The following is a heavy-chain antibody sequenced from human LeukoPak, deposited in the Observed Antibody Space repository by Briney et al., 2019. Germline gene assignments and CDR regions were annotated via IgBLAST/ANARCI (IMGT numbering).Heavy chain of an antibody. D-gene: IGHD1-26*01. J-gene: IGHJ4*02. CDR2: IIPVFGTT. CDR3: ATEGGRYFIED. Sequence: SVKVSGKTSGDIVSMYGIFWVRQAPGQGLEWMGGIIPVFGTTNYAQKFQGRVTITADGSTNTAYMELSSLGSEDTAVYFCATEGGRYFIEDWGQGTLVTVSS. V-gene: IGHV1-69*13. CDR1: GDIVSMYG.